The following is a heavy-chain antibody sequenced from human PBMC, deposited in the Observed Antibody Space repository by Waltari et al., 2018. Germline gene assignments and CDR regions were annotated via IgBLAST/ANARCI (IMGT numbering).Heavy chain of an antibody. CDR2: IIPMFGIP. D-gene: IGHD3-16*01. Sequence: HVHLVQCGAELRTPGPAVTVSCKASGRSFGGLVISGVRLVTGQRLQWLVVIIPMFGIPDYSQKFQGRLTITADESTSTAYMELSSLTSEDTAIYYCAAHKLGVSQHYYHMDAWGKGTTVTISS. CDR3: AAHKLGVSQHYYHMDA. V-gene: IGHV1-69*12. CDR1: GRSFGGLV. J-gene: IGHJ6*03.